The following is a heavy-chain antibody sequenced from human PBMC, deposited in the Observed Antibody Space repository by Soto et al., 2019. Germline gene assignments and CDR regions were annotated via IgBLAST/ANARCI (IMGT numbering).Heavy chain of an antibody. CDR3: AHIRDILTGYYAYYYYGMDV. Sequence: QITLKESGPTLVQPTQTLTLTCTFSGFSLSTSGVGVGWIRQPPGKALEWLALIYWDDDKRYSPSLKSRLTLTKDNSKNQVVLTMTNMDPVDTATYYCAHIRDILTGYYAYYYYGMDVWGQGTTVTVSS. CDR1: GFSLSTSGVG. CDR2: IYWDDDK. V-gene: IGHV2-5*02. D-gene: IGHD3-9*01. J-gene: IGHJ6*02.